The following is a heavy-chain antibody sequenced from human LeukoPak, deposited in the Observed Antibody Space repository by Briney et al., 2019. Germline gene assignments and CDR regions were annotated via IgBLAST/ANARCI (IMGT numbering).Heavy chain of an antibody. Sequence: GGSLRLSCAASGFTFSSYWMYWVRQAPGKGPVWVARINTDGSSLNYADSVKGRFTISRDNSKNTLYLQMNSLRAEDTAVYYCARALYSSSWAFDYWGQGTLVTVSS. V-gene: IGHV3-74*01. CDR3: ARALYSSSWAFDY. CDR1: GFTFSSYW. CDR2: INTDGSSL. D-gene: IGHD6-13*01. J-gene: IGHJ4*02.